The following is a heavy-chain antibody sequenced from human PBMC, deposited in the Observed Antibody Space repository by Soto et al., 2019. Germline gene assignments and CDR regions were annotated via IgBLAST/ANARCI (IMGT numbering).Heavy chain of an antibody. V-gene: IGHV4-59*08. CDR3: ARLDDDKNFDY. CDR2: IYYSGST. D-gene: IGHD1-1*01. J-gene: IGHJ4*02. CDR1: GGSISSYY. Sequence: SETLSLTCTVSGGSISSYYWSWIRQPPGKGLEWIGYIYYSGSTNYKPSLKSRVTISVDTSKNQFSLKLSSVTAADTAVYYCARLDDDKNFDYWGQGTLVTVSS.